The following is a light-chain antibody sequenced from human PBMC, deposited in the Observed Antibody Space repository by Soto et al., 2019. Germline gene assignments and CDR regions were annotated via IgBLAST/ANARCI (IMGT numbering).Light chain of an antibody. CDR3: QQLNSYPRT. CDR1: QGISSY. CDR2: AAS. J-gene: IGKJ2*01. V-gene: IGKV1-9*01. Sequence: DIQLTQSPSFLSASVGDRVTITCRASQGISSYLAWYQQKPGKATQLLIYAASTLQSGVPARFIGRGSGTAFTLTISSLQPEDFATYYCQQLNSYPRTFGQGTKLEIK.